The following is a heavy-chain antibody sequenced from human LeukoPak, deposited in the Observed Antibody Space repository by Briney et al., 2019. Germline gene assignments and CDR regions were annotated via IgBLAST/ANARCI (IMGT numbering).Heavy chain of an antibody. Sequence: PGGSLRLSCAASGFTITTDAMGWVRQAPGKGLEWVSVISDRGDSTHYADSVKGRFTISRDSSKNTLYLQINSLRGEDTAVYYCAKGRWGLTINNFDIWGQGTMVTVSS. CDR3: AKGRWGLTINNFDI. V-gene: IGHV3-23*01. D-gene: IGHD3-9*01. CDR1: GFTITTDA. J-gene: IGHJ3*02. CDR2: ISDRGDST.